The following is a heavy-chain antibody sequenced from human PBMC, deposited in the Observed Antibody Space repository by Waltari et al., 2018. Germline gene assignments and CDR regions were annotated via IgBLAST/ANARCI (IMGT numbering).Heavy chain of an antibody. J-gene: IGHJ5*02. CDR3: ARLERKYRGGSYGNWFDP. D-gene: IGHD1-26*01. Sequence: QVQLQQWGAGLLKPSETLSLTCAVYGGSFSGYYWSWIRQPPGKGLEWIGEINHSGSTNYNPALKSRVTISVDTSKNQVSLKLSSVTAADTAVYYCARLERKYRGGSYGNWFDPWGQGTLVTVSS. CDR1: GGSFSGYY. V-gene: IGHV4-34*01. CDR2: INHSGST.